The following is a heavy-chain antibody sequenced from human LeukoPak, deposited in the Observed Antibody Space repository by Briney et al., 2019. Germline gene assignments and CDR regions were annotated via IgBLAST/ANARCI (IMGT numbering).Heavy chain of an antibody. J-gene: IGHJ4*02. Sequence: SWTLSLTRIVSGGSLSRYYWSWIRQPPGKGLEWIGYIYISGSKYYKPSLKSRVTITVDTSKNQFSLKLRSVTAADTAVYYCARHSKWGDSSSPYRPFDHWGQGTLVTVS. D-gene: IGHD6-13*01. CDR3: ARHSKWGDSSSPYRPFDH. CDR2: IYISGSK. CDR1: GGSLSRYY. V-gene: IGHV4-59*01.